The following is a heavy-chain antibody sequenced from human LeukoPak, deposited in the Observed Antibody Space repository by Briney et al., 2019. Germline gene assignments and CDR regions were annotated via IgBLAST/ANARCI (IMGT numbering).Heavy chain of an antibody. Sequence: PSETLSLTCTVSGGSISSGSYYWSWIRQPAGKGLEWIGRIYTSGSTNYNPSLKSRVTISVDTSKNQFSLKLSSVTAADTAVYYCARVTTRNWFDPWGQGTLVTVSS. J-gene: IGHJ5*02. CDR2: IYTSGST. CDR1: GGSISSGSYY. CDR3: ARVTTRNWFDP. D-gene: IGHD3-22*01. V-gene: IGHV4-61*02.